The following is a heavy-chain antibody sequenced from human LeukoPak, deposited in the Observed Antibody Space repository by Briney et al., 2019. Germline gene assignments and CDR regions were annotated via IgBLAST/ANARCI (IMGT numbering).Heavy chain of an antibody. D-gene: IGHD4-11*01. CDR3: AKDRGNYEVMAH. Sequence: PGGSLRLSCAASGFTFTSYDMHWVRQAPGKGLEWVAFIRYDGSNKYYADSVKGRFTISRDNSKNTLYLQMNSLRADDTAVYYCAKDRGNYEVMAHWGQGTLVTVSS. CDR2: IRYDGSNK. CDR1: GFTFTSYD. J-gene: IGHJ4*02. V-gene: IGHV3-30*02.